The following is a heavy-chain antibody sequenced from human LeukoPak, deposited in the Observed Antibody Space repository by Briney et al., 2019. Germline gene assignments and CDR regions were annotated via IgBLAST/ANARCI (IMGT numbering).Heavy chain of an antibody. V-gene: IGHV3-30-3*01. D-gene: IGHD1-26*01. CDR1: GFTFSSYA. CDR3: AREVSIVGATFFDY. Sequence: GGSLRLSCAASGFTFSSYAMHWVRQAPGKGLEWVAVISYDGSNKYYADSVKGRFTISRDNSKNTLYLQMNSLRAEDTAVYYCAREVSIVGATFFDYWGQGTLVTVSS. CDR2: ISYDGSNK. J-gene: IGHJ4*02.